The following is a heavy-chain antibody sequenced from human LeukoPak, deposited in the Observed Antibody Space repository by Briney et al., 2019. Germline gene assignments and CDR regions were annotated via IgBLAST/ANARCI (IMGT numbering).Heavy chain of an antibody. CDR3: ASGYCGGACQLGGVDM. CDR2: IYYSGST. CDR1: GDSISSSGYY. D-gene: IGHD2-21*02. J-gene: IGHJ3*02. Sequence: SETLSLTCTVPGDSISSSGYYWGWIRQPPGKGLEFIGSIYYSGSTNYNPSLKSRVTISVDTSKNQFSLKLSSVTAADTAVYYCASGYCGGACQLGGVDMWGQGTMVTVSS. V-gene: IGHV4-39*07.